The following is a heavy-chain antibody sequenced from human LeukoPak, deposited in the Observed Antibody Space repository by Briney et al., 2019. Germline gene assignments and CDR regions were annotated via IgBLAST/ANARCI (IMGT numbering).Heavy chain of an antibody. CDR2: ISYDGSNK. CDR3: ARGEVGATSIDY. V-gene: IGHV3-30-3*01. D-gene: IGHD1-26*01. CDR1: GFTFSSYA. J-gene: IGHJ4*02. Sequence: PGGSLRLSCAASGFTFSSYAMHWVRQAPGKGLEGVAVISYDGSNKYYADSVKGRFTISRDNSKNTLYLQMNSLRAEDTAVYYCARGEVGATSIDYWGQGTLVTVSS.